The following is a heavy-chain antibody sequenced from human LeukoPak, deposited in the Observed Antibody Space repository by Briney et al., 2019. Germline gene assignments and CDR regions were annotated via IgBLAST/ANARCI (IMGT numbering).Heavy chain of an antibody. CDR3: ARDVTRDLDY. CDR2: ISSSSSTI. J-gene: IGHJ4*02. Sequence: PGGSLRLPCAASGFTFSSYSMNWVRQAPGKGLEWVSYISSSSSTIYYADSVKGRFTISRDNAKNSLYLQMNSLRAEDTAVYYCARDVTRDLDYWGEGTLVTVSS. D-gene: IGHD5-24*01. V-gene: IGHV3-48*01. CDR1: GFTFSSYS.